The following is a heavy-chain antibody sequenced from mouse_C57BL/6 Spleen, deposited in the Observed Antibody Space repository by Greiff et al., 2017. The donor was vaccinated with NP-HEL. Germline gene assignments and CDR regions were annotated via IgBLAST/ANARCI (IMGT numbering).Heavy chain of an antibody. CDR2: ISSGGSYT. V-gene: IGHV5-6*02. CDR1: GFTFSSYG. D-gene: IGHD1-1*01. CDR3: ARQRGITTVVASRYFDV. Sequence: EVKLVESGGDLVKPGGSLKLSCAASGFTFSSYGMSWVRQTPDKRLEWVATISSGGSYTYYPDSVKGRFTISRDNAKNTLYLQMSSLKSEDTAMYYCARQRGITTVVASRYFDVWGTGTTVTVSS. J-gene: IGHJ1*03.